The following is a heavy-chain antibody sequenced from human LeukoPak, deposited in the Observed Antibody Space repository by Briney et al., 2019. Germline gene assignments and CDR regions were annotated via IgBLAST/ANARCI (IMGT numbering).Heavy chain of an antibody. Sequence: SETLSLTCTVSVGSITGYYWIWIPQPPGKGLEWIDYISYSGSTNYNPSLKSRVTMSVDTSKNQFSLRLSSVTAADTAVYYCARHGSSYSFDCWGQGTLVTVSS. CDR1: VGSITGYY. V-gene: IGHV4-59*08. CDR2: ISYSGST. CDR3: ARHGSSYSFDC. J-gene: IGHJ4*02. D-gene: IGHD6-13*01.